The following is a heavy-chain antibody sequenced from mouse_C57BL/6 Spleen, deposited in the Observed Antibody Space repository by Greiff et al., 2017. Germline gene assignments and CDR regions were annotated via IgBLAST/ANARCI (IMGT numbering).Heavy chain of an antibody. CDR2: IDPSDSET. V-gene: IGHV1-52*01. CDR3: ASSESNYANWYFDV. J-gene: IGHJ1*03. D-gene: IGHD2-5*01. Sequence: QVQLQQPGAELVRPGSSVKLSCKASGYTFTSYWMHWVQQRPIQGLEWIGNIDPSDSETHYNQKFKDKATLTVDKSSSTAYMQLSSLTSEDSAVYYCASSESNYANWYFDVWGTGTTVTVSS. CDR1: GYTFTSYW.